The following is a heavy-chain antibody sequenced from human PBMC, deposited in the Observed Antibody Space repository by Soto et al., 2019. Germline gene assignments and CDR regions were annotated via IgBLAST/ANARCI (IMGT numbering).Heavy chain of an antibody. Sequence: QVQLQESGPGLVKPSQTLSLTCTVSGGSISSGGYYWSWIRQHPGKGLEWIGYIYYSGSTYYNPSLKSRVTIAVDTSKTQFSLKLISVTAAATAVYYCATSGSGTYKPPTFAYWGQGTLVTVSS. CDR1: GGSISSGGYY. CDR3: ATSGSGTYKPPTFAY. V-gene: IGHV4-31*03. CDR2: IYYSGST. J-gene: IGHJ4*02. D-gene: IGHD3-10*01.